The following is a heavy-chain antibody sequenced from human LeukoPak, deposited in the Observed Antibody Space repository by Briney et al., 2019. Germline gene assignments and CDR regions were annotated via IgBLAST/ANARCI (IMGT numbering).Heavy chain of an antibody. V-gene: IGHV1-2*02. D-gene: IGHD3-9*01. CDR3: ARVEPPYYDILTGYYEPRENFFDY. J-gene: IGHJ4*02. CDR2: INPNSGGT. Sequence: ASVKVSCKASGYTFTDHYMHWVRQAPGQGLEWMGWINPNSGGTNYAQKFQGRVTMTRDTSISTAYMELSRLRSDDTAVYYCARVEPPYYDILTGYYEPRENFFDYWGQGTLVTVSS. CDR1: GYTFTDHY.